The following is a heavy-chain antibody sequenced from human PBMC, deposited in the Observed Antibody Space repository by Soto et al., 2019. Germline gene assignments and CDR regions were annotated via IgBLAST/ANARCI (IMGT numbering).Heavy chain of an antibody. CDR2: ISAYNGNT. Sequence: ASVKVSCKASGYTFTSYGISWVRQAPGQGLEWMGWISAYNGNTNCAQKLQGRVTMTTDTSTSTAYMELRSLRSDDTAVYYCARTGRQLVPYYYYGMDVWGQGTTVTVSS. CDR1: GYTFTSYG. D-gene: IGHD6-13*01. V-gene: IGHV1-18*01. J-gene: IGHJ6*02. CDR3: ARTGRQLVPYYYYGMDV.